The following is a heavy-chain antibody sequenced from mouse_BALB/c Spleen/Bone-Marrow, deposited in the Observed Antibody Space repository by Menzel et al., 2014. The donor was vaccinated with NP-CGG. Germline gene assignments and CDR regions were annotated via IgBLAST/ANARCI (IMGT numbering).Heavy chain of an antibody. CDR3: AVYYYGRSSFAY. V-gene: IGHV14-3*02. Sequence: EVQRVESGAELVKPGASVKLSCTASDFNIKDAYTHWVKQRPEQGLEWIGRIDPANVNTKYDTKFQGKATITADTSSNTAYLLLSSLTSEDTAVHYCAVYYYGRSSFAYWGQGTLVTVSA. D-gene: IGHD1-1*01. CDR2: IDPANVNT. CDR1: DFNIKDAY. J-gene: IGHJ3*01.